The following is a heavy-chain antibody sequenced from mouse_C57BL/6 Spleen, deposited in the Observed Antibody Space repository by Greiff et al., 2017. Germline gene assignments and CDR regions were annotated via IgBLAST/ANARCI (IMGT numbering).Heavy chain of an antibody. V-gene: IGHV1-63*01. CDR3: ASWDSNGAIDY. D-gene: IGHD2-5*01. CDR1: GYTFTNYW. J-gene: IGHJ4*01. CDR2: IYPGGGYT. Sequence: VQLQQSGAELVRPGTSVKMSCKASGYTFTNYWIGWAKQRPGHGLEWIGDIYPGGGYTNYNEKFKGKATLTADKSSSTAYMQFSSLTSEDSAIYYCASWDSNGAIDYWGQGTSVTVSS.